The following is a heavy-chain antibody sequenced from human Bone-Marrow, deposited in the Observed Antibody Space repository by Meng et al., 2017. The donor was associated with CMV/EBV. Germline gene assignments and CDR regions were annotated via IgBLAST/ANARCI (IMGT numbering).Heavy chain of an antibody. CDR1: GFTFSSYA. D-gene: IGHD2-15*01. CDR2: ISYDGSNK. V-gene: IGHV3-30*04. Sequence: GESLKISCAASGFTFSSYAMHWVRQAPGKGLEWVAVISYDGSNKYYADSVKGRFTISRDNAKNSLYLQMNSLRAEDTAVYYCARDLDYSLTVSIDAFDIWGQGTMVTVSS. CDR3: ARDLDYSLTVSIDAFDI. J-gene: IGHJ3*02.